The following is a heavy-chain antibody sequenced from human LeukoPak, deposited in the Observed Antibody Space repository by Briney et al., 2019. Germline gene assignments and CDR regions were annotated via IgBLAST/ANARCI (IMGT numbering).Heavy chain of an antibody. V-gene: IGHV4-39*07. CDR3: AETNTQDWFDP. D-gene: IGHD2-8*01. CDR2: IYHSGET. J-gene: IGHJ5*02. CDR1: GGSISSTSYY. Sequence: SETLSLTCRVSGGSISSTSYYWGWIRQPPGKGLEWIASIYHSGETFYNPSLESRVAISVDTSNNEVFLDLYSVTAADTAMYYCAETNTQDWFDPWGRGTPVTVSS.